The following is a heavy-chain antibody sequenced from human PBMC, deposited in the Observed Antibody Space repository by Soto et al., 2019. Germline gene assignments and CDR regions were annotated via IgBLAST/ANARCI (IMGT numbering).Heavy chain of an antibody. CDR2: IWYDGSNK. CDR3: ARDDIPGRAVAIYGMDV. D-gene: IGHD6-19*01. Sequence: PWGSLRLACAASRFTFGNYGIHFFRQSPFKWLEWVAVIWYDGSNKYYADSAKGRFTISRDNSKNTLYLQMNSLRAEDTAVYYCARDDIPGRAVAIYGMDVWGQGTTVTVSS. CDR1: RFTFGNYG. J-gene: IGHJ6*02. V-gene: IGHV3-33*01.